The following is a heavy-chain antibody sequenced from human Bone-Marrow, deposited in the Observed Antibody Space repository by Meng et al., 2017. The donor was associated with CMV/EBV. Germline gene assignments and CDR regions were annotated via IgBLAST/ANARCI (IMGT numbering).Heavy chain of an antibody. V-gene: IGHV1-18*01. CDR1: GYTFTSYD. J-gene: IGHJ6*02. CDR2: MNPNSGNT. CDR3: ARERERVYCSSTSCYTTYYYYYGMDV. Sequence: ASVKVSCKASGYTFTSYDINWVRQATGQGLEWMGWMNPNSGNTNYAQKLQGRVTMTTDTSTSTAYMELRSLRSDDTAVYYCARERERVYCSSTSCYTTYYYYYGMDVWGQGTTVTVSS. D-gene: IGHD2-2*02.